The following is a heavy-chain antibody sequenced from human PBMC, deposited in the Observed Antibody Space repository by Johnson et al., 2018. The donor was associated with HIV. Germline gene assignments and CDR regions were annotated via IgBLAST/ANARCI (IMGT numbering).Heavy chain of an antibody. CDR2: INSGGST. CDR3: AKDSGANWNYGAFDI. D-gene: IGHD1-7*01. CDR1: GFTVSSNN. Sequence: MLLVESGGGLVQPGGSLRLSCAASGFTVSSNNMSWVRQAPGKGLDWVSVINSGGSTYYADSVKGRLTISRDNSKNTLYLEMNSLRAEDTAVYYCAKDSGANWNYGAFDIWGQGTMVTVSS. V-gene: IGHV3-66*02. J-gene: IGHJ3*02.